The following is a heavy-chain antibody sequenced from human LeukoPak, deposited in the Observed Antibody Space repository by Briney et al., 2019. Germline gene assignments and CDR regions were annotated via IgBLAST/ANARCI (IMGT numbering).Heavy chain of an antibody. CDR3: ARVRGYSRGNYFDY. J-gene: IGHJ4*02. Sequence: SETLSLTCAVSGYSISSGYYWGWIRQPPGKTLEWIASIYHSESTYYNPSLKSRVTISVDTSMNQFSLKLSSVNAADTAIYFCARVRGYSRGNYFDYWGQGTLVTVSS. CDR1: GYSISSGYY. V-gene: IGHV4-38-2*01. D-gene: IGHD5-18*01. CDR2: IYHSEST.